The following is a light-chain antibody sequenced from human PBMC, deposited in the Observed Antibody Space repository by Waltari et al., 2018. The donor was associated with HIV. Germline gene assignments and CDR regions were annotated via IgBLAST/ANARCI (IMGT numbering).Light chain of an antibody. V-gene: IGKV1-39*01. CDR3: QQSYNMHT. J-gene: IGKJ2*01. CDR2: GAS. Sequence: DIQMTQSPPSLSASVGDSVTITCRTSQSINDYLNWYQQKPGKAPKLLIYGASTLERGVPSRFSGSGSGRDFTLTISRLQPEDFATYYCQQSYNMHTFGQGTKVDIK. CDR1: QSINDY.